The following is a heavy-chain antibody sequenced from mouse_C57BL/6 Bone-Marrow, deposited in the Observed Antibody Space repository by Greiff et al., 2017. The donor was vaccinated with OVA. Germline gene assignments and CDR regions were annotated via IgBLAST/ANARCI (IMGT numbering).Heavy chain of an antibody. CDR2: IYPGSGRT. CDR3: ARSGITTVEGDFAMDY. J-gene: IGHJ4*01. CDR1: GYTFTSYW. D-gene: IGHD1-1*01. V-gene: IGHV1-55*01. Sequence: QVQLQQPGAELVKPGASVKMSCKASGYTFTSYWITWVKPRPGQGLAWIGDIYPGSGRTNYNEKFKSKATLTVDTSSSTAYMQLSSLTSEDSAVYYCARSGITTVEGDFAMDYWGQGTSVTVSS.